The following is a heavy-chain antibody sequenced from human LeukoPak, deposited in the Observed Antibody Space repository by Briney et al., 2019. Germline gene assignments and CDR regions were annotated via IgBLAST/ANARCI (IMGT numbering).Heavy chain of an antibody. J-gene: IGHJ4*02. Sequence: GGSLRLSCAASGFTFSSYGMHWVRQAPGKGLEWVAFIWYDGSNKYYADSVKGGFTISRDNSKNTLYLQMNSLRAQDTAVYYCVKERGGVVPAAVANFDYWGQGTLVTVSS. CDR3: VKERGGVVPAAVANFDY. V-gene: IGHV3-30*02. CDR2: IWYDGSNK. CDR1: GFTFSSYG. D-gene: IGHD2-2*01.